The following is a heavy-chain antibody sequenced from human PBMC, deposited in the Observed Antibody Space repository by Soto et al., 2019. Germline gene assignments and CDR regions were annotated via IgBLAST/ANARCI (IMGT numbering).Heavy chain of an antibody. J-gene: IGHJ6*02. V-gene: IGHV3-33*01. D-gene: IGHD3-3*01. CDR3: ARDRITIFGVVTPRGMDV. CDR1: GFTFSSYG. CDR2: IWYDGSNK. Sequence: PGGSLRLSCAASGFTFSSYGMHWVRQAPGKGLEWVAVIWYDGSNKYYADSVKGRFTISRDNSKNTLYLQMNSLRAEDTAVYYCARDRITIFGVVTPRGMDVWGQGTTVTVSS.